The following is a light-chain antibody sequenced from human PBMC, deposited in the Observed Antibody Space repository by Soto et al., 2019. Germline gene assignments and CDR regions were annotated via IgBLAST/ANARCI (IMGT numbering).Light chain of an antibody. CDR3: TSYTNSNTLI. CDR2: DVT. CDR1: SSDIGLYNY. J-gene: IGLJ2*01. V-gene: IGLV2-14*01. Sequence: QSALTQPASVSGSPGQSVTISCTGTSSDIGLYNYVSWYQQHPAKAPKLMVYDVTQRPSGVSNRFSGSKSGNTASLTISGLLVEDEADYYCTSYTNSNTLIFGGGTKVTVL.